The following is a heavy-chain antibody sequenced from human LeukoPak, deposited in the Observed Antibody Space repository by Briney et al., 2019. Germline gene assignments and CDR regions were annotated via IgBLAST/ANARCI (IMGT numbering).Heavy chain of an antibody. D-gene: IGHD1-26*01. CDR3: AKDIGDLSGYFDY. CDR1: GFTFDDYA. Sequence: GGSLRLSCAASGFTFDDYAMHWVRQAPGKGLEWVSGISWNSGSIGYADSVKGRFTISRDNAKNSLYLQMNSLRAEDTALYYCAKDIGDLSGYFDYWGQGTLVTVSS. CDR2: ISWNSGSI. J-gene: IGHJ4*02. V-gene: IGHV3-9*01.